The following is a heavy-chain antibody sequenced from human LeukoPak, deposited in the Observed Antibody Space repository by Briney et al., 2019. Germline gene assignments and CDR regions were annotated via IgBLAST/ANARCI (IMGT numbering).Heavy chain of an antibody. J-gene: IGHJ4*01. CDR3: ARGYAAAGLFDH. V-gene: IGHV4-59*01. Sequence: PSETLSLTCAVSGGSLTPYYWSWIRQPPGKGLEWLGYMEYSGVSNYSPSLKSRVTMSVDTSKNHFSLNLRSVTPADSAVYYCARGYAAAGLFDHWGHGTLVTVSS. CDR2: MEYSGVS. CDR1: GGSLTPYY. D-gene: IGHD5-12*01.